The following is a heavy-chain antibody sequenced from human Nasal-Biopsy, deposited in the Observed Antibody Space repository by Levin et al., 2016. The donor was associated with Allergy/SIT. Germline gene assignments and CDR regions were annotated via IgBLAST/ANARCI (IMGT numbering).Heavy chain of an antibody. CDR2: ISYDGNIK. V-gene: IGHV3-30*04. D-gene: IGHD5-12*01. J-gene: IGHJ5*02. CDR1: GFQFRSFS. CDR3: AYIVAATPMPPDP. Sequence: GGSLRLSCAASGFQFRSFSMHWVRQAPGKGLEWVAVISYDGNIKHYADSVNGRFTISRDNSKDTLYLHMNNLRLEDTAMYYCAYIVAATPMPPDPWGLGTLVTVSS.